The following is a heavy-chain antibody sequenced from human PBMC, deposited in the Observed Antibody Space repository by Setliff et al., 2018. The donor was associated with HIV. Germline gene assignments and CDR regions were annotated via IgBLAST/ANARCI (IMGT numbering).Heavy chain of an antibody. CDR1: GYSISSGYY. CDR3: ARDVTPRSSWGETDAFDI. CDR2: IYHSGST. Sequence: PSETLSLTCAVSGYSISSGYYWGWIRQPPGKGLEWIGSIYHSGSTYYNPSLKSRVTISVDTSKNQFSLKLSSVTAADTAVYYCARDVTPRSSWGETDAFDIWGQGTMVTVSS. J-gene: IGHJ3*02. V-gene: IGHV4-38-2*02. D-gene: IGHD6-13*01.